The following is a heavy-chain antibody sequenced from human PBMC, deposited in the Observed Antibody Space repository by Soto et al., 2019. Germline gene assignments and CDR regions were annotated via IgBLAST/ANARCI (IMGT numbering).Heavy chain of an antibody. CDR2: IGYDGSNT. D-gene: IGHD6-6*01. Sequence: LSPSCAASGYTLSSYDMHWCCQAQRKGLEWGAVIGYDGSNTYYADTAKGRFTISRDNSKNTLYLQMDSLTANDTALHYCAKPKSCSCRVDFWGQGTLVTVSS. CDR1: GYTLSSYD. CDR3: AKPKSCSCRVDF. V-gene: IGHV3-30*18. J-gene: IGHJ4*01.